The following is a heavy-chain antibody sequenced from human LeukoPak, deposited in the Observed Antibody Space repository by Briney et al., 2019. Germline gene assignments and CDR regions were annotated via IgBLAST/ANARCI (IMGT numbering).Heavy chain of an antibody. J-gene: IGHJ4*02. CDR1: RFAFSSYN. Sequence: GGSLRLSCAASRFAFSSYNMNLVRQAPGKGLDWISYISSSGSTKYYADSVKGRFTISRDNAQNSLYLQMNSLRAEDTAVYYCAMYYDSSGKNYWGQGTLVSVSS. CDR2: ISSSGSTK. D-gene: IGHD3-22*01. V-gene: IGHV3-48*01. CDR3: AMYYDSSGKNY.